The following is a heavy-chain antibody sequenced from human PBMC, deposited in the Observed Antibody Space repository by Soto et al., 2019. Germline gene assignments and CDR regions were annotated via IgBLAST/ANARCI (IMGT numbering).Heavy chain of an antibody. J-gene: IGHJ6*02. D-gene: IGHD3-9*01. Sequence: SSETLSLTCAVYGGSFSGYYWSWIRQPPGKGLEWIGEINHSGSTNYNPSPKSRVTISVDTSKNQFSLKLSSVTAADTAVYYCARVRGVITIWDYYYYGMDVWGQGTTVTVSS. V-gene: IGHV4-34*01. CDR2: INHSGST. CDR1: GGSFSGYY. CDR3: ARVRGVITIWDYYYYGMDV.